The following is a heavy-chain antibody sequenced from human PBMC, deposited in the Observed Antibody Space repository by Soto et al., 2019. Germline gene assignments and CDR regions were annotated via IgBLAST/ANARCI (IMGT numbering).Heavy chain of an antibody. CDR3: ARQPRIAVAGTRFDP. D-gene: IGHD6-19*01. CDR1: GGSISSSSYY. Sequence: SETLSLTCTVSGGSISSSSYYWGWIRQPPGKGLEWIGSIYYSGSTYYNPSLKSRVTISVDTSKNQFSLKLSSVTAADTAVYYCARQPRIAVAGTRFDPRGQGTLVTVSS. V-gene: IGHV4-39*01. J-gene: IGHJ5*02. CDR2: IYYSGST.